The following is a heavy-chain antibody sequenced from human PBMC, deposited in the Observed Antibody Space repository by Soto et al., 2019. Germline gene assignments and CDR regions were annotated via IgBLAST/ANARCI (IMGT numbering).Heavy chain of an antibody. J-gene: IGHJ6*02. CDR2: ISSSGSTI. Sequence: QVQLVESGGGLVKPGGSLRLSCAASGFTFSDYYMSWIRQAPGKGLEWVSYISSSGSTIYYADSVKGRFTISRDNAKNSLYLQMNSLGGEDTAVYYCAREGGVGGSGSRHGRYYYYYGMDVWGQGTTVTVSS. V-gene: IGHV3-11*01. CDR1: GFTFSDYY. D-gene: IGHD3-10*01. CDR3: AREGGVGGSGSRHGRYYYYYGMDV.